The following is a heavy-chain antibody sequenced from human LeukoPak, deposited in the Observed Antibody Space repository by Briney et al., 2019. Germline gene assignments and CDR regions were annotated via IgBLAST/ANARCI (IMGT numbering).Heavy chain of an antibody. Sequence: ASVKVSCKASVYTFTGYYMHWVRQAPGQGLGWMGWINPNSGGTNYAQKFQGRVTMTRDTSISTAYMELSRLRSDDTAVYYCARDLGIVVVPAGNFQHWGQGTLVTVSS. V-gene: IGHV1-2*02. D-gene: IGHD2-2*01. J-gene: IGHJ1*01. CDR2: INPNSGGT. CDR3: ARDLGIVVVPAGNFQH. CDR1: VYTFTGYY.